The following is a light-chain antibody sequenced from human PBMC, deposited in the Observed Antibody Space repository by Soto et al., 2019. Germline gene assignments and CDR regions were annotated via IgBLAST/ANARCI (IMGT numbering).Light chain of an antibody. J-gene: IGLJ1*01. V-gene: IGLV2-14*01. CDR3: TSYPYTSSLYV. Sequence: QSVLTQPASVSGSPGQSITISCTGTSSDVGGYNYVSWYQQHPGKAPKLMIYDVSNRPSGVSNRFSGSKSGNTASLTISGLQAEDDVDYTSTSYPYTSSLYVSVPGT. CDR2: DVS. CDR1: SSDVGGYNY.